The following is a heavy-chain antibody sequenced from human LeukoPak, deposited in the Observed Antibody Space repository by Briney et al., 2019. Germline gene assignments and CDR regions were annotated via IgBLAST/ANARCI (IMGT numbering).Heavy chain of an antibody. CDR2: IHSSGNT. Sequence: SETLSLTCTVSGASISSSSYYWGWIRQPPGKGLEWIGNIHSSGNTLYNPSVTSRVTISVDTSKNQFSLNLTSVTAADTAVYYCAIPISGWGAFDIWGQGTMVTVSS. V-gene: IGHV4-39*01. CDR3: AIPISGWGAFDI. CDR1: GASISSSSYY. J-gene: IGHJ3*02. D-gene: IGHD6-19*01.